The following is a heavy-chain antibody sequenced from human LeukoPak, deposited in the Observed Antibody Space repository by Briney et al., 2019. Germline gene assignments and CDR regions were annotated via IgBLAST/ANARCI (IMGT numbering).Heavy chain of an antibody. CDR3: AKDRHLNFDY. J-gene: IGHJ4*02. Sequence: GGSLRLSCAASGFTFSSYGMHWVRQAPGKGLEWVAVISYDGSNKYYADSVKGRFTISRDNSKNTLYLQMNSLRAEDTAVYYCAKDRHLNFDYWGQGTLVTVSS. V-gene: IGHV3-30*18. D-gene: IGHD6-6*01. CDR2: ISYDGSNK. CDR1: GFTFSSYG.